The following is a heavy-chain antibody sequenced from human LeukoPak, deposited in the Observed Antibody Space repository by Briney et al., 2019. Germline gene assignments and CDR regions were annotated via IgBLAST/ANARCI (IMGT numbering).Heavy chain of an antibody. J-gene: IGHJ4*02. Sequence: GASVKVSCKASGYTFTSYYMHWVRQAPGQGLEWMGIINPSGGSTSYAQKFQGRVTMTRDTSTSTVYMELSSLRSEDTAVYYCARDNLAWGFGELLNFAFDYWGQGTLVTVSS. CDR3: ARDNLAWGFGELLNFAFDY. V-gene: IGHV1-46*01. CDR1: GYTFTSYY. D-gene: IGHD3-10*01. CDR2: INPSGGST.